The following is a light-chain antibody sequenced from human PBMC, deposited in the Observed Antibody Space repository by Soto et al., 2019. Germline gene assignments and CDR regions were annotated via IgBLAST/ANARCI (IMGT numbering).Light chain of an antibody. CDR2: GAS. CDR1: QTVSRN. J-gene: IGKJ4*01. V-gene: IGKV3-20*01. Sequence: MITQSPATLSVSPGERATLSCRASQTVSRNLARCQQRPGQAPRLLIYGASSRATGIADRFSGSGSGTDFTLTISRLEAEDFAVYYCQQYGSPLTFGGGTKVDIK. CDR3: QQYGSPLT.